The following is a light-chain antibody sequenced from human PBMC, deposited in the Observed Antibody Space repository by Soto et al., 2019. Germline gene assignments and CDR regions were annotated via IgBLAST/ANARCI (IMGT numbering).Light chain of an antibody. CDR2: GAS. V-gene: IGKV3-20*01. CDR1: QSVTGSH. J-gene: IGKJ1*01. Sequence: ETLMTQSPATLSVSPGERATLSCRASQSVTGSHLAWYQQKPGQAPRLLIYGASSRATGIPDRFSGSGSGTDFTLTIRRLEPEDSAVYYCQQYGSSRTFGQGTKVDI. CDR3: QQYGSSRT.